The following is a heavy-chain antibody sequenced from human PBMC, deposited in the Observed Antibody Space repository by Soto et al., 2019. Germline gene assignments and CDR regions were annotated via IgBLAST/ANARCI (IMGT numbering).Heavy chain of an antibody. CDR1: GFTFSDYY. CDR2: ISSSGSTI. D-gene: IGHD3-3*01. V-gene: IGHV3-11*01. CDR3: ARDAVASGNVWSGYYHYYYYYYMDV. Sequence: QVQLVESGGGLVKPGGSLRLSCAASGFTFSDYYMSWIRQAPGKVMEWVSYISSSGSTIYYADSVKGRFTISRDNDKNSLYLQMNSMRAEETAVDYCARDAVASGNVWSGYYHYYYYYYMDVWGKGTTVTVSS. J-gene: IGHJ6*03.